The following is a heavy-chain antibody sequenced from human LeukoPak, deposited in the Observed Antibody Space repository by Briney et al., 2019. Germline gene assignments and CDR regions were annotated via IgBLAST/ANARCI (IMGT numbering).Heavy chain of an antibody. J-gene: IGHJ4*02. CDR1: GGSISSSSYY. D-gene: IGHD2-15*01. V-gene: IGHV4-39*01. CDR3: ARSVIYCSGGSCLPHFDY. Sequence: SETLSLTCTVFGGSISSSSYYWGWIRQPPGKGLEWIGSIYYSGSTYYNPSLKSRVTISVDTSKNQFSLKLSSVTAADTAVYYCARSVIYCSGGSCLPHFDYWGQGTLVTVSS. CDR2: IYYSGST.